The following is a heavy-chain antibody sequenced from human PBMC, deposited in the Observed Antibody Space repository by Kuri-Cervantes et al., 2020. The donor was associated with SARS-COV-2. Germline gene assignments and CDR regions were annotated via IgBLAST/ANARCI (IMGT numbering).Heavy chain of an antibody. V-gene: IGHV4-4*07. CDR2: IYSSGST. J-gene: IGHJ4*02. D-gene: IGHD6-19*01. CDR1: GGSISSHY. Sequence: SETLSLTCTVSGGSISSHYWSWIRQPAEKRLEWIGHIYSSGSTNYNPSLKSRVTISVDTSKNQFSLRLTSVTAADTAVYYCARAPSRGQWLVKYYFDYWGQGTLVTVSS. CDR3: ARAPSRGQWLVKYYFDY.